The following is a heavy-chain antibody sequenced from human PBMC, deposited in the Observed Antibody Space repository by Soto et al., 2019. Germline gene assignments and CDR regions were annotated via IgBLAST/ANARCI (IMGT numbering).Heavy chain of an antibody. CDR2: IIPVFGTP. D-gene: IGHD3-22*01. CDR1: GGSLSNYG. V-gene: IGHV1-69*12. Sequence: QVQLVQSGAEVKKPGSSVKVSCKASGGSLSNYGISWVRQAPGQGLEWMGAIIPVFGTPNHAQKFQDRVTLTADESTTTVYMEVRSLTSEATAVYYCARGDATKIVVTTYYAMDVWGHGTTVTVSS. J-gene: IGHJ6*02. CDR3: ARGDATKIVVTTYYAMDV.